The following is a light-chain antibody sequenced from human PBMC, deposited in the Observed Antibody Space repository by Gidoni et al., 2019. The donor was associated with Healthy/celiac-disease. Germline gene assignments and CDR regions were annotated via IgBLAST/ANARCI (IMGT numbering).Light chain of an antibody. Sequence: QSVLTQPPPASGTPGQGVTISCSGSSSNIGSNYVYWYQPLPGTAPKLLIYMDNQRPSGVPDRFSGSKSGTSASLCISGLRSEDEADYYCAAWDDSLSGWVFGGGTKLTVL. CDR3: AAWDDSLSGWV. V-gene: IGLV1-47*01. CDR1: SSNIGSNY. CDR2: MDN. J-gene: IGLJ3*02.